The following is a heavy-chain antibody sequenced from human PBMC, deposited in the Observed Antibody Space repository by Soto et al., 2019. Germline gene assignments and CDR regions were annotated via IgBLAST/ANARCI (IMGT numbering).Heavy chain of an antibody. CDR3: AGGTPVWFDP. J-gene: IGHJ5*02. D-gene: IGHD3-16*01. Sequence: QVQLVQSGAEEKKPGASVKVSCKASGYTFSDYAIHWVRQAPGQRPEWMGWINAGNGNTKYSQKFQGRVTITSDTAASTAYMELSSLRSEDTAVYSCAGGTPVWFDPWGQGTLVTVSS. V-gene: IGHV1-3*05. CDR2: INAGNGNT. CDR1: GYTFSDYA.